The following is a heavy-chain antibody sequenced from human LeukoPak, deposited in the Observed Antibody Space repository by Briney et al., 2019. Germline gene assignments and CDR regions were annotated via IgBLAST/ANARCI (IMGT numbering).Heavy chain of an antibody. J-gene: IGHJ4*02. V-gene: IGHV3-30*18. CDR2: ISYDGSNK. D-gene: IGHD3-22*01. Sequence: PGGSLRLSCAASGFTFSSYGMHWVRQAPGKGLEWVAVISYDGSNKYYADSVKGRFTISRDNSKNTLYLQMNSLRAEDTAVYYCAKAGDYNDSSGYYVDYWGQGTLVTVSS. CDR1: GFTFSSYG. CDR3: AKAGDYNDSSGYYVDY.